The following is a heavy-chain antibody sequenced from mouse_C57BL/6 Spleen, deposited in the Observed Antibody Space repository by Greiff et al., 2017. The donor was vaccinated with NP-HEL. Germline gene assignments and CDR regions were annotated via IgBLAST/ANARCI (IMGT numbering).Heavy chain of an antibody. V-gene: IGHV5-17*01. Sequence: EVMLVESGGGLVKPGGSLKLSCAASGFTFSAYGMHWVRQAPEKGLEWVAYISSGSSTIYYADTVKGRFTISRDNAKNTLFLQMTSLRSEDTAMYYCARNDYAWFAYWGQGTLVTVSA. CDR1: GFTFSAYG. CDR2: ISSGSSTI. J-gene: IGHJ3*01. D-gene: IGHD2-4*01. CDR3: ARNDYAWFAY.